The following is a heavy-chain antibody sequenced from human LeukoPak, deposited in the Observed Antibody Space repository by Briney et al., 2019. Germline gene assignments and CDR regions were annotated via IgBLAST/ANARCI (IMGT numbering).Heavy chain of an antibody. CDR1: GYTFTSNY. CDR2: IIPIFGTA. V-gene: IGHV1-69*13. D-gene: IGHD1-1*01. J-gene: IGHJ4*02. CDR3: ASGTGIDFDY. Sequence: SVKVSCKASGYTFTSNYIHWVRQAPGQGLEWMGGIIPIFGTANYAQKFQGRVTITADESTSTAYMELSSLRSEDTAVYYCASGTGIDFDYWGQGTLVTVSS.